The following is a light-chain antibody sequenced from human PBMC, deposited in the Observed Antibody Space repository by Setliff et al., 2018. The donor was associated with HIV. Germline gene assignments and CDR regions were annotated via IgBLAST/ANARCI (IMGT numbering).Light chain of an antibody. V-gene: IGLV2-14*01. Sequence: QSALPQPASVSGSPGQSITISCTGTSSDVGNYNYVSWYQQHPGRTPKLMIYEVNNRPSGVSNRFSGSKSGNTASLTISGLQAEDEADYYCSSYTSSNTHVRFGGGTK. CDR1: SSDVGNYNY. CDR2: EVN. CDR3: SSYTSSNTHVR. J-gene: IGLJ2*01.